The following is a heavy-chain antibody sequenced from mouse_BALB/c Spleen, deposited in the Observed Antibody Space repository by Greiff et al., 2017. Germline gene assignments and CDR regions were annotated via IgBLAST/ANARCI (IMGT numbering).Heavy chain of an antibody. CDR3: ARHSRGFDY. V-gene: IGHV5-12-1*01. J-gene: IGHJ2*01. Sequence: EVMLVESGGGLVKPGGSLKLSCAASGFAFSSYDMSWVRQTPEKRLEWVAYISSGGGSTYYPDTVKGRFTISRDNAKNTLYLQMSSLKSEDTAMYYCARHSRGFDYWGQGTTLTVSS. CDR1: GFAFSSYD. CDR2: ISSGGGST.